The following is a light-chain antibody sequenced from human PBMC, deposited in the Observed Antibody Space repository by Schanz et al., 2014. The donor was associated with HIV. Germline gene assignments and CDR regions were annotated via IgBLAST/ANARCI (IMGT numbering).Light chain of an antibody. CDR2: DVS. CDR1: SSDVGSYNL. Sequence: SALTQPASVSGSPGQSITISCTGTSSDVGSYNLVSWYQQHPGKAPKMIIYDVSYRPLGVSDRFSASKSGNTASLTISGLQAEDEADYYCCSYAGSSTWVFGGGTKLTVL. J-gene: IGLJ3*02. V-gene: IGLV2-23*02. CDR3: CSYAGSSTWV.